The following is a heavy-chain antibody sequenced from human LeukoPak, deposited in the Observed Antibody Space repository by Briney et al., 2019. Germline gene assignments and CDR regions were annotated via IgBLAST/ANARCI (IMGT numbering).Heavy chain of an antibody. Sequence: PSETLSLTCAVYGGSFSGYYWSWIRQPPGKGLEWIGEINHSGSTNYNPSLKSRVTISVDTSKNQFSLKLSSVTAADTAVYYCARVKRKWYYDIFTGGPWFDPWGQGTLVTVSS. CDR3: ARVKRKWYYDIFTGGPWFDP. D-gene: IGHD3-9*01. V-gene: IGHV4-34*01. J-gene: IGHJ5*02. CDR2: INHSGST. CDR1: GGSFSGYY.